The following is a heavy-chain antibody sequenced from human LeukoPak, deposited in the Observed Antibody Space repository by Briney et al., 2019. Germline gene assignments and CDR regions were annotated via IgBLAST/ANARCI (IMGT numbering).Heavy chain of an antibody. V-gene: IGHV1-69*13. Sequence: ASVKVSCKASGGTFSSYAISWVRQAPGQGLEWMGRIIPIFGTANYAQKFQGRVTITADESTSTAHMELSSLRSEDTAVYYCASFNYYDSSGYWYWGQGTLVTVSS. CDR3: ASFNYYDSSGYWY. D-gene: IGHD3-22*01. J-gene: IGHJ4*02. CDR2: IIPIFGTA. CDR1: GGTFSSYA.